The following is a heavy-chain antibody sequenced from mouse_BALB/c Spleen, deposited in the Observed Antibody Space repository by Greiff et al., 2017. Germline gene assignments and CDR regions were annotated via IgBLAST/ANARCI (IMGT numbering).Heavy chain of an antibody. D-gene: IGHD2-2*01. CDR3: ARWRYGYEFAY. Sequence: VQLKESGPELVKPGASVKIPCKASGYTFTDYNMDWVKQSHGKSLEWIGDINPNNGGTIYNQKFKGKATLTVDKSSSTAYMELRSLTSEDTAVYYCARWRYGYEFAYWGQGTLVTVSA. J-gene: IGHJ3*01. CDR1: GYTFTDYN. CDR2: INPNNGGT. V-gene: IGHV1-18*01.